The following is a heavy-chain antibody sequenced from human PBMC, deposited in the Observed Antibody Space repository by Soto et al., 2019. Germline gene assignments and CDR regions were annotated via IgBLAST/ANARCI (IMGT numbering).Heavy chain of an antibody. CDR2: IYYSGST. J-gene: IGHJ4*02. V-gene: IGHV4-61*01. CDR3: ARFLGGSYRPPRHFDY. Sequence: PSETLSLTCTVSGGSVSSGSYYWSWIRQPPGKGLAWIGYIYYSGSTNYNPSLKSRVTISVDTSKNQFSLKLSSVTAADTAVYYCARFLGGSYRPPRHFDYWGQGTLVTVSS. D-gene: IGHD1-26*01. CDR1: GGSVSSGSYY.